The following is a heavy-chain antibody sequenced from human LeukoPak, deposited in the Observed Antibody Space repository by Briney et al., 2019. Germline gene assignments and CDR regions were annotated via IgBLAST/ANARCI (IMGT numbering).Heavy chain of an antibody. CDR3: AKDLAAADVRRSYYYYGMDV. Sequence: GGSLRLSCAASGFTFDDYAMHWVRQAPGKGLEWVSGISWNSGSIGYADSVKGRFTISRDNAKNSLYLQMNSLRAEDTALYYCAKDLAAADVRRSYYYYGMDVWGQGTTVTVSS. CDR1: GFTFDDYA. D-gene: IGHD6-13*01. CDR2: ISWNSGSI. V-gene: IGHV3-9*01. J-gene: IGHJ6*02.